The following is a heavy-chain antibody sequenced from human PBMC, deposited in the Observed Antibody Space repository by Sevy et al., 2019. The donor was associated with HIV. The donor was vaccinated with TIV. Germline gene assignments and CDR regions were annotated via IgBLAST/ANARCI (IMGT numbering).Heavy chain of an antibody. D-gene: IGHD7-27*01. CDR3: ARDQLGSIDY. CDR1: GFTFSTYA. Sequence: GGSLRLSCAVSGFTFSTYAMHWVRQAPGKGLECVAIVSSDGSEINYADSVKGRFTIFRDNSRNTLYLQINSLRTEDTALSYCARDQLGSIDYWGQGTLVTVSS. CDR2: VSSDGSEI. V-gene: IGHV3-30-3*01. J-gene: IGHJ4*02.